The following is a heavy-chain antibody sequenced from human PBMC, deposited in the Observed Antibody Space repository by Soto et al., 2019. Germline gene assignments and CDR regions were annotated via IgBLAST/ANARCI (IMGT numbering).Heavy chain of an antibody. Sequence: EVQLVESGGGLVQPGGSLRLSCAASGFTFSSYAMHWVRQAPGKGLEYVSAISSNGGSTYYANSVKGRFTISRDNSTNTLYLQMGSRRAEDMAVYYCARDNDCSGGSCYSGYAFDIWGQGTMVTVSS. D-gene: IGHD2-15*01. V-gene: IGHV3-64*01. J-gene: IGHJ3*02. CDR1: GFTFSSYA. CDR2: ISSNGGST. CDR3: ARDNDCSGGSCYSGYAFDI.